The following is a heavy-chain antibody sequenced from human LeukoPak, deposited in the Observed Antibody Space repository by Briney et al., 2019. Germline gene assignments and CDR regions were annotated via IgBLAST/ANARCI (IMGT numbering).Heavy chain of an antibody. V-gene: IGHV1-18*01. J-gene: IGHJ5*02. Sequence: GASVKVSCKASGYTFTSYGISWVRQAPGQGLEWMGWISAYNGNTNYAQKLQGRVTMPTDTSTSTAYMELRSLRSDDTAVYYCARVPRARYFYDSSGSWFDPWGQGTLVTVSS. CDR2: ISAYNGNT. CDR1: GYTFTSYG. D-gene: IGHD3-22*01. CDR3: ARVPRARYFYDSSGSWFDP.